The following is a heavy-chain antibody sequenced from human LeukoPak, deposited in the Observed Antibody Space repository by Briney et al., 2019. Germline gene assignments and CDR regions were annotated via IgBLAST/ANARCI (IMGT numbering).Heavy chain of an antibody. CDR1: GFTFSSYW. D-gene: IGHD2-15*01. J-gene: IGHJ4*02. V-gene: IGHV3-23*01. CDR2: IVGSGYTT. Sequence: GGSLRLSCAASGFTFSSYWMSWVRQAPGKGLEWVSSIVGSGYTTYYADSVKGRFTISRDNSKNTVYLQMNSLRAEDTAVYYCALLGLNWGQGTPVTVSS. CDR3: ALLGLN.